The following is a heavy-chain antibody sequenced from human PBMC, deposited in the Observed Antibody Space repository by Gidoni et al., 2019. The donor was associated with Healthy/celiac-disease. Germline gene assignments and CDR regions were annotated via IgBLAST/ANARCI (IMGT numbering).Heavy chain of an antibody. V-gene: IGHV1-3*01. CDR2: INAGNGNT. Sequence: QVQLVQSGAEAKKPGASVKVSCKASGYTFTSYAMHWVRQAPGPRLEWRGWINAGNGNTKYSQKFQGRVTITRDTSASTAYMELSSLRSEDTAVYYCARDFMVAATPIYYFDYWGQGTLVTVSS. CDR3: ARDFMVAATPIYYFDY. J-gene: IGHJ4*02. CDR1: GYTFTSYA. D-gene: IGHD2-15*01.